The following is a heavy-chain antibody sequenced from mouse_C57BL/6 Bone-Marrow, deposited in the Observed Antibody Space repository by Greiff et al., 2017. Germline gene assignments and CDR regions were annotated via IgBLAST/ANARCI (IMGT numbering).Heavy chain of an antibody. Sequence: QVQLQQSGAELVKPGASVKLSCKASGYTFTSYWMHWVKQRPGQGLEWIGNINPSNGGTNSNEKFKGKATLTVDKSSSTAYLQLRTLTSEDSAVFFCALSSRDYGWYFDDWGTGTTVTVAS. V-gene: IGHV1-53*01. CDR2: INPSNGGT. CDR1: GYTFTSYW. J-gene: IGHJ1*03. CDR3: ALSSRDYGWYFDD. D-gene: IGHD2-13*01.